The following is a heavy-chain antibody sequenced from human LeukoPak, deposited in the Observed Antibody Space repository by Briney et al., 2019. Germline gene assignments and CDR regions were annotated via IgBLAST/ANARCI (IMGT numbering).Heavy chain of an antibody. Sequence: SETLSLTCTVSGGSISSGDYYWSWIRQPPGKGLEWIGYIYDSGSTYFNPSLKSRVTISVDTSKNQFSLKLSSVTAADTAVYYCARDSGFGELLALGGGYMDVWGKGTTVTVSS. CDR1: GGSISSGDYY. J-gene: IGHJ6*03. V-gene: IGHV4-30-4*02. D-gene: IGHD3-10*01. CDR3: ARDSGFGELLALGGGYMDV. CDR2: IYDSGST.